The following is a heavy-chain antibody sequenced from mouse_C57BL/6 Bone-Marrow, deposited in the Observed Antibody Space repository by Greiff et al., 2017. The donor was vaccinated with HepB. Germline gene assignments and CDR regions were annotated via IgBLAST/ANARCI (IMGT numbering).Heavy chain of an antibody. Sequence: QVQLQQSGPELVKPGASVKISCKASGYAFSSSWMNWVKQRPGKGLEWIGRIYPGDGDTNYNGKFKGKATLTADKSSSTAYMQLSSLTSEDSAVYSCARYWLLSFDYWGQGTTLTVSS. J-gene: IGHJ2*01. CDR3: ARYWLLSFDY. V-gene: IGHV1-82*01. CDR1: GYAFSSSW. D-gene: IGHD2-3*01. CDR2: IYPGDGDT.